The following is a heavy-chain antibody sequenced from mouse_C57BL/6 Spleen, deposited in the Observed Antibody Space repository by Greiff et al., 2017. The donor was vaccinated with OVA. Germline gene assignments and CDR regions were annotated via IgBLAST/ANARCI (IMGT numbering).Heavy chain of an antibody. V-gene: IGHV2-2*01. CDR2: IWSGGST. Sequence: QVHVKQSGPGLVQPSQSLSITCTVSGFSLTSYGVHWVRQSPGKGLEWLGVIWSGGSTDYNAAFISRLSISKDNSKSQVFFKMNSLQADDTAIYYCARKPWGAYWYFDVWGTGTTVTVSS. J-gene: IGHJ1*03. CDR1: GFSLTSYG. CDR3: ARKPWGAYWYFDV.